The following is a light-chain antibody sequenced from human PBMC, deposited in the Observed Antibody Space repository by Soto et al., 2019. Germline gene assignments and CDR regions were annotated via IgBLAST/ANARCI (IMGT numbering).Light chain of an antibody. CDR3: QQYNKWPPYT. CDR1: QSVSSN. Sequence: EIVMTQSPATLSVSPGERATLSCRASQSVSSNLAWYQQKPGQAPRLLIYGASTRATGIPARFSGGGSGTDITLTISRLQSEDFAVYYCQQYNKWPPYTFGQGTKLEIK. CDR2: GAS. J-gene: IGKJ2*01. V-gene: IGKV3-15*01.